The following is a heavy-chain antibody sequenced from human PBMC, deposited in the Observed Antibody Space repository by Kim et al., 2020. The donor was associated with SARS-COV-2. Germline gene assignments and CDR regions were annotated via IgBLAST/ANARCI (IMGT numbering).Heavy chain of an antibody. CDR2: INHSGST. CDR3: ARGRGTLYCSSTSCYTGWFDL. CDR1: GGSFSGYY. J-gene: IGHJ5*02. V-gene: IGHV4-34*01. D-gene: IGHD2-2*02. Sequence: SETLSLTCGVYGGSFSGYYWSWIRQPPGKGLEWIGEINHSGSTYYNPSLKSRVTISVDTSKNQFSLRLSSVTAADTAVYYCARGRGTLYCSSTSCYTGWFDLWGQGTLVTVSS.